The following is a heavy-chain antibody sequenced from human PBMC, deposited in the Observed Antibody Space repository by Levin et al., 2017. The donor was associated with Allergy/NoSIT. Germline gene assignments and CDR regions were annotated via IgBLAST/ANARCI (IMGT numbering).Heavy chain of an antibody. CDR1: GYTFTNYG. D-gene: IGHD4-17*01. J-gene: IGHJ4*02. CDR3: ARDSREYGDYVDY. V-gene: IGHV1-18*01. CDR2: ISAYSGNT. Sequence: GESLKISCKASGYTFTNYGISWVRQAPGQGLEWMGWISAYSGNTRYTQKLQGRVTMTTDTSTSTAHMELRSLRSDDTAMYYCARDSREYGDYVDYWGQGTLVTVSS.